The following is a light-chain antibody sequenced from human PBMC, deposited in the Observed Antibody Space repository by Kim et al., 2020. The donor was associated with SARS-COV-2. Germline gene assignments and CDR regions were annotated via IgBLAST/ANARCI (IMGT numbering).Light chain of an antibody. V-gene: IGLV3-21*04. CDR1: NIGSKS. Sequence: YELTQPPSVSVAPGKTARITCGGNNIGSKSVHWYQQKPGQAPVLVIYYDSHRPSGIPERFSGSNSGNTATLTISRVEAGDEADYYCQVWDSSSDHYVFGTGTKVTVL. CDR2: YDS. J-gene: IGLJ1*01. CDR3: QVWDSSSDHYV.